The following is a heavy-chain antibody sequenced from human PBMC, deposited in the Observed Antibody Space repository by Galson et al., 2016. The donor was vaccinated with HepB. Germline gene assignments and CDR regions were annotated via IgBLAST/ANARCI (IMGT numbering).Heavy chain of an antibody. CDR1: GYTFSVYA. Sequence: SVKVSCKASGYTFSVYAINWVRQAPGQGLEWMGWISTYNTNTKYAQKFQGRVTVTTDTSTNTAYMELRSLSSDDTAIYYCARDLPTSSYCGGDCYLPGYWGQGTQVTVSP. D-gene: IGHD2-21*02. J-gene: IGHJ4*02. V-gene: IGHV1-18*01. CDR3: ARDLPTSSYCGGDCYLPGY. CDR2: ISTYNTNT.